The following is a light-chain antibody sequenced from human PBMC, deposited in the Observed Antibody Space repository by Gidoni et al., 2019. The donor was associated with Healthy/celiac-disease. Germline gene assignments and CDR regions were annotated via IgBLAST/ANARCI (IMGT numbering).Light chain of an antibody. Sequence: DIQMTQSPSSLSASVGDRVTIACRASQSISSYLNWYQHKPGRAPKLLIYAAASLQSVVPSRFSGSGSGTDFTLTISSLQPEDFATYYCQQSYSTPRTFGQGSKVEIK. CDR1: QSISSY. J-gene: IGKJ1*01. CDR3: QQSYSTPRT. V-gene: IGKV1-39*01. CDR2: AAA.